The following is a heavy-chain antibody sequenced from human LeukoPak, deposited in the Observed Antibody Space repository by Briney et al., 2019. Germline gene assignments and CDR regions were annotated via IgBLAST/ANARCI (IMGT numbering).Heavy chain of an antibody. CDR1: GFTFSSYA. CDR2: ISAGGGSA. Sequence: GGSLRLSCAASGFTFSSYAMSWVRQAPGKGLEWVSSISAGGGSAYYADSVKGRFTISRDNSKNTLYLQMNSLRAEDTAVYYCAKLGTGDYPYFFDPWGQGTLVTVSS. J-gene: IGHJ5*02. V-gene: IGHV3-23*01. CDR3: AKLGTGDYPYFFDP. D-gene: IGHD4-17*01.